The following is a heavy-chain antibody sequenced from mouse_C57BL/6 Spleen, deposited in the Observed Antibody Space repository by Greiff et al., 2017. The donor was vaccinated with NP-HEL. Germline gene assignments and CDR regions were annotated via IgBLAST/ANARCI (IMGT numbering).Heavy chain of an antibody. D-gene: IGHD2-4*01. Sequence: LQESGPELVKPGASVKISCKASGYAFSSSWMNWVKQRPGKGLEWIGRIYPGDGDTNYNGKFKGKATLTADKSSSTAYMQLSSLTSEDSAVYFCARSGYDYDAWFAYWGQGTLVTVSA. CDR2: IYPGDGDT. CDR1: GYAFSSSW. J-gene: IGHJ3*01. CDR3: ARSGYDYDAWFAY. V-gene: IGHV1-82*01.